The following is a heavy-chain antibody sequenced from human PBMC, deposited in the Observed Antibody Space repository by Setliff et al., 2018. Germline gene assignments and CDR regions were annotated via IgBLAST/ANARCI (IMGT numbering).Heavy chain of an antibody. D-gene: IGHD3-22*01. V-gene: IGHV1-2*02. CDR3: ARGRVHDSSDYIGNWFDP. CDR2: INVNSGDT. CDR1: GGTFSSYA. J-gene: IGHJ5*02. Sequence: ASVKVSCKASGGTFSSYAISWVRQAPGEGLEWMGCINVNSGDTNYAQKFQGRVIVTRDTSSSTAYMELRSLRPDDTAVYFCARGRVHDSSDYIGNWFDPWGQGTLVTVSS.